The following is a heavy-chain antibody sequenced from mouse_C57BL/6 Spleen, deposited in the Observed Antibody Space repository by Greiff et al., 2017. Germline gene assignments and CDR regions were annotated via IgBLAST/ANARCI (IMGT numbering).Heavy chain of an antibody. V-gene: IGHV5-17*01. J-gene: IGHJ1*03. Sequence: EVQGVESGGGLVKPGGSLKLSCAASGFTFSDYGMHWVRQAPEKGLEWVAYISSGSSTIYYADTVKGRFTISRDTAKNTLFLQMTSLRSEDTAMYYCARDYYGSSLYWYFDVWGTGTTVTVSS. CDR2: ISSGSSTI. CDR3: ARDYYGSSLYWYFDV. D-gene: IGHD1-1*01. CDR1: GFTFSDYG.